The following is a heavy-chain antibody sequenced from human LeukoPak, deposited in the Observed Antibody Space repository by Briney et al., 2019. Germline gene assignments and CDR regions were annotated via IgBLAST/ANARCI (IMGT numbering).Heavy chain of an antibody. J-gene: IGHJ4*02. CDR1: GFTFSSYG. Sequence: PGGSLRLSCAASGFTFSSYGMHWVRQAPGKGLEWVAVIWYDGSNKYYADSVKGRFTISRDNSKNTLYLQMNSLRAEDTAVYYCARLTYYYDSSGYNPTWIDYWGQGTLVTVSS. V-gene: IGHV3-33*01. D-gene: IGHD3-22*01. CDR3: ARLTYYYDSSGYNPTWIDY. CDR2: IWYDGSNK.